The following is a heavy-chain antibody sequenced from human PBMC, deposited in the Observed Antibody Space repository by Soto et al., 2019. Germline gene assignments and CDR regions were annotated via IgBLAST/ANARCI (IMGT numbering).Heavy chain of an antibody. CDR2: INHSGST. D-gene: IGHD3-3*01. CDR3: ARDTLLRFLDPAYYHYGMDV. J-gene: IGHJ6*02. V-gene: IGHV4-34*01. Sequence: SETLSLTXAVYGGSFSGYYWSWIRQPPGKGLERIGEINHSGSTNYNPSLKSRVTISVDTSKNQFSLKLSSVTAADTAVYYCARDTLLRFLDPAYYHYGMDVWGQGTTVTVSS. CDR1: GGSFSGYY.